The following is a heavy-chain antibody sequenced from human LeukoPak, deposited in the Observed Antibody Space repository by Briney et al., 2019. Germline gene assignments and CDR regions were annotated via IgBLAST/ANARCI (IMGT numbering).Heavy chain of an antibody. CDR2: ITGSAGST. CDR3: AKDGRFPPRYYGSGSYFEDS. J-gene: IGHJ4*02. Sequence: GGSLRLSCAGSGFTFSSYAMSWVRQAPGKGLEWVSAITGSAGSTVYADSVKGRFTISRDNSKNTLYLQMNSLRGEDTAVYYCAKDGRFPPRYYGSGSYFEDSWGQGTLVTVSS. CDR1: GFTFSSYA. V-gene: IGHV3-23*01. D-gene: IGHD3-10*01.